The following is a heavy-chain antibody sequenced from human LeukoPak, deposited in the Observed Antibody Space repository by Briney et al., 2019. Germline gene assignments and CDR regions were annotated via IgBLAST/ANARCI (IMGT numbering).Heavy chain of an antibody. J-gene: IGHJ5*02. V-gene: IGHV3-23*01. Sequence: PGGSLRLSCAASGFTFSTYVMSWVRQAPGKGLEWVSTISGSGSSTYYADSVKGRFAISRDNSENRLFLLMNSLRAEDTAVYYCARDAIYYYDTWGQGTLVTVSS. CDR2: ISGSGSST. CDR1: GFTFSTYV. D-gene: IGHD3-22*01. CDR3: ARDAIYYYDT.